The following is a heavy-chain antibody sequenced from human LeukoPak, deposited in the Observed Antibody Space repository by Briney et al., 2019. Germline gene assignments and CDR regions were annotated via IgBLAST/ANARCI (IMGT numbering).Heavy chain of an antibody. J-gene: IGHJ4*02. Sequence: GGSLRLSCVASGFTFSTYAIHWVRQAPGKGLEWVAVISYDGSNKYYADSVKGRFTISRDNSKNTVYLQVNSLRAEDAAVYYCARDHFITISPPYYLDYWGQGTLVTVSS. CDR3: ARDHFITISPPYYLDY. D-gene: IGHD3-9*01. CDR2: ISYDGSNK. V-gene: IGHV3-30*04. CDR1: GFTFSTYA.